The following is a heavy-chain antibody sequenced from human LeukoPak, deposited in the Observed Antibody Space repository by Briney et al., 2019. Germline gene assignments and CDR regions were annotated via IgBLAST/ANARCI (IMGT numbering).Heavy chain of an antibody. CDR3: AKDLSSGWYGDAFDI. D-gene: IGHD6-19*01. Sequence: GGSLRLSCAASGFTFDDYAMHWVRQAPGKGLEWVSGISWNSGSIGYADSVKGRFTISRDSAKNSLYLQMNSLRAEDTALYYCAKDLSSGWYGDAFDIWGQGTMATVSS. V-gene: IGHV3-9*01. CDR2: ISWNSGSI. J-gene: IGHJ3*02. CDR1: GFTFDDYA.